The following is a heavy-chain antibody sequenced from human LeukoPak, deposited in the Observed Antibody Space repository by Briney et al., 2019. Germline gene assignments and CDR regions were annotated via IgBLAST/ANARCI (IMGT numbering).Heavy chain of an antibody. CDR3: ARDGRPLDY. J-gene: IGHJ4*02. CDR2: IKQDGDEK. CDR1: GITFSRYW. Sequence: GGSLRLSCVDSGITFSRYWMSWVRQAPGKGLEWVANIKQDGDEKYYVDSVKGRFTISRDNAKNSLYLQMNSLKVEDTAVYYCARDGRPLDYWGQGTLVTVSS. V-gene: IGHV3-7*03.